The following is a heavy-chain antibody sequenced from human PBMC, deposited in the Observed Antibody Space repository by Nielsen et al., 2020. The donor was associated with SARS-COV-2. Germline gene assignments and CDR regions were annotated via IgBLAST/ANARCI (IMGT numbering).Heavy chain of an antibody. CDR1: GFSYSDYH. J-gene: IGHJ4*02. CDR3: ARRRTADYFDY. Sequence: GESLKISCAASGFSYSDYHMSWIRQAPGKGLEWLSHISNSGKTIYYADPVKGRFTISRDNAKKSLYLQMNSLRAEDTAVYYCARRRTADYFDYWGQGTLVTVSS. CDR2: ISNSGKTI. V-gene: IGHV3-11*04.